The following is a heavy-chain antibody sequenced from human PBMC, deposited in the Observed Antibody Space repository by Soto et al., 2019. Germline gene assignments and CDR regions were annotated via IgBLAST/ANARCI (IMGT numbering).Heavy chain of an antibody. J-gene: IGHJ6*02. CDR1: GYIFTGYH. CDR2: INPNSGDT. CDR3: ARDARGTRGFDEMDI. Sequence: ASVKVSCKASGYIFTGYHIHWVRRAPGRGLEWMGWINPNSGDTEYAQNLQGRVTMTRDTSFNLVYMEMSGLMSDDTAVYYCARDARGTRGFDEMDIWGQGTTVTVSS. V-gene: IGHV1-2*02. D-gene: IGHD3-9*01.